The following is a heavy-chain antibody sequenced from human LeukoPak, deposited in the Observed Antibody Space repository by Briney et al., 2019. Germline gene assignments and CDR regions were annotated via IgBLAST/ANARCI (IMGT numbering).Heavy chain of an antibody. D-gene: IGHD3-10*01. CDR3: ARAGWVRWFGELSKQNAFDI. Sequence: PSETLSLTCTVSGGSISSYYWSWIRQPPGKGLEWIGSIYYSGSTYYNPSLKSRVTISVDTSKNQFSLKLSSVTAADTAVYYCARAGWVRWFGELSKQNAFDIWGQGTMVTVSS. CDR2: IYYSGST. CDR1: GGSISSYY. J-gene: IGHJ3*02. V-gene: IGHV4-59*01.